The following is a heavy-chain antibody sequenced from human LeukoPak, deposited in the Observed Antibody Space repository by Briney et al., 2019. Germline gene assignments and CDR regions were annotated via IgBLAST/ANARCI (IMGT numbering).Heavy chain of an antibody. CDR2: INSDGSST. D-gene: IGHD5/OR15-5a*01. J-gene: IGHJ4*02. Sequence: GGSLRLSCAASGFTFSSYWMHWVRQAPGKGLVWVSRINSDGSSTSYAYSVKGRFTISRDNAKNTLYLQMNSLRAEDTAVYYCARGYSSTTPFDYWGQGTLVTVSS. CDR1: GFTFSSYW. CDR3: ARGYSSTTPFDY. V-gene: IGHV3-74*01.